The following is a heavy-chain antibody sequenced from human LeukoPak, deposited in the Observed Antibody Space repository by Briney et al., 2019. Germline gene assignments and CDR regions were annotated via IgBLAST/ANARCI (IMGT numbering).Heavy chain of an antibody. D-gene: IGHD3-10*01. CDR2: IWYDGSNK. V-gene: IGHV3-33*01. Sequence: SGGSLRLSCAASGFTFSSYGMHWVRQAPGKGLEWVAVIWYDGSNKYYADSVKGRFTISRDNSKNTLYLQMNSLRAEDTAVYYCARGPGRLGRGGLDYWGQGTLVTVSS. CDR3: ARGPGRLGRGGLDY. CDR1: GFTFSSYG. J-gene: IGHJ4*02.